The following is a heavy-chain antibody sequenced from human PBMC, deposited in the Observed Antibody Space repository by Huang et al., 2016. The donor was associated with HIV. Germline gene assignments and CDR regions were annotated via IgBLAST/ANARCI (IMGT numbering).Heavy chain of an antibody. D-gene: IGHD3-9*01. J-gene: IGHJ6*03. Sequence: QVHLVQSGAEVKKPGSSVRVSCTASGGSFKISGISWVRQAPGQGLEWLGGSLPRFGRPNDAQKMSDRVTITARESTTTVYMDRNSLRPEDTAVYYCASGASYEIWTPYYSGWHYSMDVWGEGTTVTVSS. CDR1: GGSFKISG. V-gene: IGHV1-69*13. CDR3: ASGASYEIWTPYYSGWHYSMDV. CDR2: SLPRFGRP.